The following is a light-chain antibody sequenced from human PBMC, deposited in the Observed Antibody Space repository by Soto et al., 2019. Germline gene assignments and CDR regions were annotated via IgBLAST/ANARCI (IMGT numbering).Light chain of an antibody. CDR1: SSDVGNDNF. CDR2: AVS. J-gene: IGLJ1*01. V-gene: IGLV2-14*01. CDR3: SSYSSTSTYV. Sequence: XSALTQPSSVSCSPGQSITISCTGTSSDVGNDNFVSWYQQHPGKAPKLMIYAVSNRPSGVSIRFSGSKSGNTASLTISGLQPEDEADSYRSSYSSTSTYVFGDGTKVPAL.